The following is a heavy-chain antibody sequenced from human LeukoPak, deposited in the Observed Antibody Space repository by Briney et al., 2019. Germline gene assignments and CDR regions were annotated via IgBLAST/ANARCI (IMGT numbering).Heavy chain of an antibody. D-gene: IGHD4-23*01. CDR1: GFTFATYG. J-gene: IGHJ4*02. CDR2: IWYDGSNK. CDR3: GRASSYGGRIDY. Sequence: GGSLRLSCAASGFTFATYGIHWVRQAPGKGLEWVANIWYDGSNKYYAQSVKGRFTISRDNSKNTVSLQMNSLRAEDTAVYYCGRASSYGGRIDYWGQGTLVTVSS. V-gene: IGHV3-33*08.